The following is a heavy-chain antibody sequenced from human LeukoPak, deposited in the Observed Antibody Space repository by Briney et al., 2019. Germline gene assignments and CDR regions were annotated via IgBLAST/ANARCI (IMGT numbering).Heavy chain of an antibody. D-gene: IGHD2-15*01. Sequence: TSETLSLTCAVYGGSFSGYSWNWIRQPPGKGLEWIGEISPSGSTNYNPSLRSRVTISVDTSKNQFSLRLRSVTAADTAVYYCARGGARIVVVVAATPPLYHYYHGLDVWGQGTTVTVSS. CDR2: ISPSGST. J-gene: IGHJ6*02. CDR1: GGSFSGYS. CDR3: ARGGARIVVVVAATPPLYHYYHGLDV. V-gene: IGHV4-34*01.